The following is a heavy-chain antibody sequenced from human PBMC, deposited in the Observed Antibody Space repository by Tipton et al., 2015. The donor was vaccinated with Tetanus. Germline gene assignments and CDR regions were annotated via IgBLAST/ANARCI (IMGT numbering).Heavy chain of an antibody. CDR2: IFPQFGTS. D-gene: IGHD6-19*01. CDR1: GGTFTTYA. Sequence: QLVQSGAEVKKPGSSVRVSCKTSGGTFTTYAVSWVRQAPGHGLEWMGGIFPQFGTSNYAPQFQGRVTMTADSSTGTVYMELSSLTSQDTAVYYCARATDPSGWTYFDFWGQGTLVPVSP. CDR3: ARATDPSGWTYFDF. J-gene: IGHJ4*02. V-gene: IGHV1-69*01.